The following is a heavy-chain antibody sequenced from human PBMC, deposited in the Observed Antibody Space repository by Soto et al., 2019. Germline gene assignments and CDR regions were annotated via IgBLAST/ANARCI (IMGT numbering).Heavy chain of an antibody. CDR2: MNPNSGNT. CDR1: GYTFTSYD. CDR3: ARDRSSGAFDI. D-gene: IGHD1-26*01. V-gene: IGHV1-8*01. Sequence: QVQLVQSGAEVKKPGASVKVSCKTSGYTFTSYDINWVRQATGQGIEWMGWMNPNSGNTAYAQKFQSRVTMTRNTSISTAYMELSSLRSEDAAVYYCARDRSSGAFDIGGEGTMVTVSS. J-gene: IGHJ3*02.